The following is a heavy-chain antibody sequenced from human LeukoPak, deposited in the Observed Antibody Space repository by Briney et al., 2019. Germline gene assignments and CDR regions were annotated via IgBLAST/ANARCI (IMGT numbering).Heavy chain of an antibody. Sequence: PGGSLRLSCAASGFTFSDYYMSWLRQAPGKGLEWVSNISSSGSTIYYADSVKGRFTISRDNAKNSLYLQMNSLRAEDTAVYYCARAGYYDILTGYYASFDYWGQGTLVTVSS. V-gene: IGHV3-11*01. CDR3: ARAGYYDILTGYYASFDY. CDR1: GFTFSDYY. CDR2: ISSSGSTI. J-gene: IGHJ4*02. D-gene: IGHD3-9*01.